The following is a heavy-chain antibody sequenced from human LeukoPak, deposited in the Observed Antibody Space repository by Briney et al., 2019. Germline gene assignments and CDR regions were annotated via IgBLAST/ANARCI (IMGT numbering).Heavy chain of an antibody. D-gene: IGHD3-10*01. CDR2: IYTSGST. Sequence: PSETLSLTCTVSGGSISSGSYYWSWIRQPAGKGLEWIGRIYTSGSTNYNPSLKSRVTISVDTSKNQFSLKLSSVTAADTAVYYCARGRVTMVRGVIHNWFDPWGQGTLVTVSS. CDR1: GGSISSGSYY. V-gene: IGHV4-61*02. J-gene: IGHJ5*02. CDR3: ARGRVTMVRGVIHNWFDP.